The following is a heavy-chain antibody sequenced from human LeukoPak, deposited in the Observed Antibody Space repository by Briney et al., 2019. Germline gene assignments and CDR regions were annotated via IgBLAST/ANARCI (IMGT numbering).Heavy chain of an antibody. V-gene: IGHV3-7*01. CDR1: GFTFSSYW. Sequence: GGSLRLSCAASGFTFSSYWMSWVRQAPGKGLEWVANIKQDGSEKSYLDSVKGRFTISRDNAKNSLYLQMNSLRAEDAAVFYCVRVGVWAAGRFWLDYWGQGTLVTVSS. CDR3: VRVGVWAAGRFWLDY. D-gene: IGHD6-13*01. CDR2: IKQDGSEK. J-gene: IGHJ4*02.